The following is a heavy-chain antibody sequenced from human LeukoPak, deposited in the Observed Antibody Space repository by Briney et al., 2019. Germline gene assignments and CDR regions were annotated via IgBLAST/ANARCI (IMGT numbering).Heavy chain of an antibody. CDR1: GFTFSSSW. CDR2: IKQDGSEK. V-gene: IGHV3-7*01. CDR3: ARAKDKCFNP. J-gene: IGHJ5*02. Sequence: GGSLRLSCAASGFTFSSSWMSWVRQAPGKGLEWVAEIKQDGSEKFYVDSVKGRFTISRDNAKNSLYLEMNSLRNEDTAVYHCARAKDKCFNPWGQGTLVTVSP.